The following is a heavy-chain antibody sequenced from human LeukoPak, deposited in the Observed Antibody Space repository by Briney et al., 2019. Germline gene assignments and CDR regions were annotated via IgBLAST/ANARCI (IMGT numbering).Heavy chain of an antibody. Sequence: SETLSLTCTVSGGSISSGSYYWSWIRQPAGKGLEWIGRIYTSGSTNYNPSLKSRVTISVDTSKNQFSLKLSSVTAADTAVYYCARDNTMVRGVVDYWGQGTLVTVSS. CDR2: IYTSGST. J-gene: IGHJ4*02. CDR3: ARDNTMVRGVVDY. V-gene: IGHV4-61*02. CDR1: GGSISSGSYY. D-gene: IGHD3-10*01.